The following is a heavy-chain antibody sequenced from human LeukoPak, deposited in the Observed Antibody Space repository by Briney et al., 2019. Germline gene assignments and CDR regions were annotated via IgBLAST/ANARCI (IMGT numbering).Heavy chain of an antibody. CDR3: AICSSTWSGDRPDS. D-gene: IGHD2-2*01. J-gene: IGHJ4*02. CDR2: ILPIFRMT. CDR1: GGIFRNYP. Sequence: SVKVSCKASGGIFRNYPISWVRQAPGQGLEWMGGILPIFRMTNYAEKFQGRVTITADESTTTAYLELNSLRSEDTAVYYCAICSSTWSGDRPDSWGQGSLVTVSS. V-gene: IGHV1-69*13.